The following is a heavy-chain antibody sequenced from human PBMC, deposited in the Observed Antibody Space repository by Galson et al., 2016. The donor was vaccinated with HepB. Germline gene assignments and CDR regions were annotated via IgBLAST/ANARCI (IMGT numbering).Heavy chain of an antibody. CDR1: AGSVSSDC. V-gene: IGHV4-59*02. CDR3: ARGLVAAPRSALET. CDR2: IRSSGST. D-gene: IGHD6-25*01. J-gene: IGHJ3*02. Sequence: SETLSLTCTVAAGSVSSDCWRWIRQPPGKGLEWIGYIRSSGSTNYNPSLKSRVPMSLDTSKKECSLKLSSVTAAHTAVYFCARGLVAAPRSALETWGQGTMVTVSS.